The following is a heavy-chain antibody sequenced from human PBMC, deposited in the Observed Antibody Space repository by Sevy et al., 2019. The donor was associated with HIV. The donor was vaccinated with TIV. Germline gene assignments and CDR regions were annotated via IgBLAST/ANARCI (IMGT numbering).Heavy chain of an antibody. CDR1: GYTFTTYG. D-gene: IGHD3-10*01. J-gene: IGHJ4*02. Sequence: ASVKVSCKASGYTFTTYGISWVRQAPEQGREWMGWISAYSGNTNYAQNLQGRVTMTTDTSTTTAYMELRSLRFDDTAVYYCARTSSYGSGNYFDYWGQGTLVTVSS. V-gene: IGHV1-18*01. CDR2: ISAYSGNT. CDR3: ARTSSYGSGNYFDY.